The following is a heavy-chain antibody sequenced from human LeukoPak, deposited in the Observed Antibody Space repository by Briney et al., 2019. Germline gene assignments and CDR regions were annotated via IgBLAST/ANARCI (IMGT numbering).Heavy chain of an antibody. Sequence: GGSLRLSCAASGFTFSSYSMNWVRQAPGKGLEWVSYISSSSSTIHYADSVKGRFTISRDNAKNSLYLQMNSLRAEDTAVYYCARDFLWRGARGSYGGFDYWGQGTLVTVSS. CDR1: GFTFSSYS. J-gene: IGHJ4*02. CDR3: ARDFLWRGARGSYGGFDY. V-gene: IGHV3-48*04. CDR2: ISSSSSTI. D-gene: IGHD1-26*01.